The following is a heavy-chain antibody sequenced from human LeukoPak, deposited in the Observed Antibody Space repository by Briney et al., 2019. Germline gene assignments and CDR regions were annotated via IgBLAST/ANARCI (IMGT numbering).Heavy chain of an antibody. D-gene: IGHD5-24*01. CDR3: AAAPIEMQQRGFDY. CDR1: GFTFSNSA. J-gene: IGHJ4*02. Sequence: SVKVSCKASGFTFSNSAMQWVRQARGQRLEWIGWIVVASGNTKCAQKFQERVTITRDMSTSTAYMELSSLRPEDTALYYCAAAPIEMQQRGFDYWGQGSLVTVSS. CDR2: IVVASGNT. V-gene: IGHV1-58*02.